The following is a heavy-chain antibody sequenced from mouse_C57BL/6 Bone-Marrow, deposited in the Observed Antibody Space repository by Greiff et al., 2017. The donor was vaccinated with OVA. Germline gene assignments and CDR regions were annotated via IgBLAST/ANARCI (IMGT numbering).Heavy chain of an antibody. Sequence: LVESGAELAKPGASVKLSCKASGYTFTSYWMHWVKQRPGQGLEWIGYINPSSGYTKYNQKFKDKATLTADKASSTAYMQLSSLTYEDSAVYYCAREETNWYFDVWGTGTTVTVSS. CDR3: AREETNWYFDV. J-gene: IGHJ1*03. CDR2: INPSSGYT. V-gene: IGHV1-7*01. CDR1: GYTFTSYW.